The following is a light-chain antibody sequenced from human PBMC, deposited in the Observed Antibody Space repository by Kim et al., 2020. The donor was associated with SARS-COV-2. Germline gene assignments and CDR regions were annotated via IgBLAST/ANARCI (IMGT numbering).Light chain of an antibody. CDR3: QKYNSAPRT. CDR2: AAS. Sequence: AAVGERVTITCRASQGISNYLAWYQQKAGKVPTLLIYAASTLQSGVPSRFSGSGSGTEFTLTISSLQPEDVATYYCQKYNSAPRTFGPGTKVDIK. J-gene: IGKJ3*01. V-gene: IGKV1-27*01. CDR1: QGISNY.